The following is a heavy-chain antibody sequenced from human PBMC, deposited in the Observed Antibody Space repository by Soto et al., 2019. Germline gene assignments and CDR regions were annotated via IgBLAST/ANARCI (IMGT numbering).Heavy chain of an antibody. Sequence: GASVKVSCKASGFNFAGYFLHWVRQAPGQGLEWMGWINPNSGATKDAQKFQGRVSMTWDTSISSAYIELVSLRFDDAAVYYCARAVWGSSQGFDNWGQGTRVTVSS. J-gene: IGHJ4*02. CDR3: ARAVWGSSQGFDN. D-gene: IGHD3-16*01. CDR1: GFNFAGYF. V-gene: IGHV1-2*02. CDR2: INPNSGAT.